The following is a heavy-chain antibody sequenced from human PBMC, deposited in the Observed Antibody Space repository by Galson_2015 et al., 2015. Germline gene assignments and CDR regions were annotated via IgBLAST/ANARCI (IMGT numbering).Heavy chain of an antibody. CDR1: GFTFSSYW. CDR3: ARPTGSGWNDY. J-gene: IGHJ4*02. D-gene: IGHD6-19*01. CDR2: INSDGSST. V-gene: IGHV3-74*01. Sequence: SLRLSCAASGFTFSSYWMHWVRQAPGKGLVWVSRINSDGSSTSYADSVKGRFTISRDNAKNTLYLQMNSLRAEDTAVYYCARPTGSGWNDYWGQGTLVTVSS.